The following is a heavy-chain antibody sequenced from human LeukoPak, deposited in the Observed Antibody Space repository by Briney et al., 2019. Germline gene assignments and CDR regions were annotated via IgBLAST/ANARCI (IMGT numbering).Heavy chain of an antibody. V-gene: IGHV1-69*13. CDR3: ARDNGYLRAFDY. CDR2: IIPIFGTA. J-gene: IGHJ4*02. CDR1: GGTFSSYA. Sequence: GASVKVSCKASGGTFSSYAISWVRQAPGQGLEWMGGIIPIFGTANYAQKFQGRVTITADESTSTAYMELSSLRSEDTAVYYCARDNGYLRAFDYWGQGTLVTVSS. D-gene: IGHD5-18*01.